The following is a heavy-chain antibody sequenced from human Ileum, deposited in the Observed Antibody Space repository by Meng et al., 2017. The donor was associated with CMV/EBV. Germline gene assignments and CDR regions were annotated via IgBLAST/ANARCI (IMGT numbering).Heavy chain of an antibody. J-gene: IGHJ4*02. Sequence: GESLKISCVASGFTFSTYEFDWVRQAPGKGLEWLAHINFGSVNIYYADSVKGRFTISRDNAKNSLFLQLDSLRPEDTAVYFCARDIGWGHSDYWGQGTLVTVSS. CDR1: GFTFSTYE. D-gene: IGHD7-27*01. CDR3: ARDIGWGHSDY. CDR2: INFGSVNI. V-gene: IGHV3-48*03.